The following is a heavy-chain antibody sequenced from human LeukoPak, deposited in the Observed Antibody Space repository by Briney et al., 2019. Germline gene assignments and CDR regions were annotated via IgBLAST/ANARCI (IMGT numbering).Heavy chain of an antibody. CDR1: GFTFSSYW. Sequence: GGSLRLSWAASGFTFSSYWMSWVRQAPGKGLEWVANIKQDGSEKYYVDSVKDRFTISRDNAKNSLYLQMNSLRAEDTAVYYCARVRYFDWPALDYWGQGTLVTVSS. V-gene: IGHV3-7*01. CDR2: IKQDGSEK. D-gene: IGHD3-9*01. CDR3: ARVRYFDWPALDY. J-gene: IGHJ4*02.